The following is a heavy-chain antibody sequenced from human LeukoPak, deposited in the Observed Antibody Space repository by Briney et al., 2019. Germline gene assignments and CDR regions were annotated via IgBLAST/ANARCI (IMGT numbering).Heavy chain of an antibody. CDR1: GFTFDDYG. CDR2: INWNGGST. CDR3: ARAYCSSTSCLEDY. V-gene: IGHV3-20*01. Sequence: GGSLRLSCAASGFTFDDYGMSWVRQAPGKGLEWVSGINWNGGSTGYADSVKGRFTISRDNAKNSLYLQMNSLRAEDTALYHCARAYCSSTSCLEDYWGQGTLVTVSS. J-gene: IGHJ4*02. D-gene: IGHD2-2*01.